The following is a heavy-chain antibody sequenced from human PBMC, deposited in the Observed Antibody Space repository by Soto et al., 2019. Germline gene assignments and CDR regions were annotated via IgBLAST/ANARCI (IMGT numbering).Heavy chain of an antibody. CDR3: ARDRAPTVTTPNYYYYYGMDV. CDR1: GYTFTGYY. D-gene: IGHD4-17*01. V-gene: IGHV1-2*04. J-gene: IGHJ6*02. Sequence: APVKVSCKASGYTFTGYYMHWVRQAPGQGLEWMGWINPNSGGTNYAQKFQGWVTMTRDTSISTAYMELSRLRSDDTAVYYCARDRAPTVTTPNYYYYYGMDVWGQGTTVTVSS. CDR2: INPNSGGT.